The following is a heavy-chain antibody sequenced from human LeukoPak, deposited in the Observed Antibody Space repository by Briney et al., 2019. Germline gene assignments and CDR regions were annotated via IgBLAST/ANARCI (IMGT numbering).Heavy chain of an antibody. CDR2: IRYDGSNK. J-gene: IGHJ3*02. D-gene: IGHD2-2*01. Sequence: GSLRLSCAASRFTFSSYGMHWVRQAPGKGLEWVAFIRYDGSNKYYADSVKGRFTISRDNSKNTLYLQMNSLRAEDTAVYYCAKQSVVVPAALGAFDIWGQGTMVTVSS. CDR1: RFTFSSYG. V-gene: IGHV3-30*02. CDR3: AKQSVVVPAALGAFDI.